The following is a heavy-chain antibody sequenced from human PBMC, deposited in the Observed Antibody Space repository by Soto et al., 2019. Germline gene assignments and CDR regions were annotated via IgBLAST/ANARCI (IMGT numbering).Heavy chain of an antibody. J-gene: IGHJ4*02. Sequence: SDTLSLTCTVSGGSISSGDYYWSWIRQPPGKGLEWIGYIYYSGSTYYNPSLKSRVTISVDTSKNQFSLKLSSVTAADTAVYYCARATGTAMVSDYFDYWGQGTLVTVSS. D-gene: IGHD5-18*01. V-gene: IGHV4-30-4*01. CDR1: GGSISSGDYY. CDR2: IYYSGST. CDR3: ARATGTAMVSDYFDY.